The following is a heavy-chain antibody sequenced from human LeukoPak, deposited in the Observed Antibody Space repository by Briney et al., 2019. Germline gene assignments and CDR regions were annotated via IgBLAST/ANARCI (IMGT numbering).Heavy chain of an antibody. CDR1: GYSISSDNY. D-gene: IGHD6-13*01. J-gene: IGHJ4*02. CDR3: VREYSGFDY. CDR2: IYYHGST. Sequence: PSETLSLTCAVSGYSISSDNYWVWIRQPPGKGLEWIGYIYYHGSTNYNPSLKSRVTFSVDTSKNQFSLKLTSVTAADTAVYYCVREYSGFDYWGQGTLVTVSS. V-gene: IGHV4-61*01.